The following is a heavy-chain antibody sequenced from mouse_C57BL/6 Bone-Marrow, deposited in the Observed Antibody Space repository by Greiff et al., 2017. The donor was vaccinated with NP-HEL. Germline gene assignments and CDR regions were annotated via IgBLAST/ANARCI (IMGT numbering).Heavy chain of an antibody. CDR1: GFTFSSYA. CDR2: ISAGGSYT. D-gene: IGHD2-4*01. V-gene: IGHV5-4*01. J-gene: IGHJ3*01. CDR3: ARDRLDYDYDWFAY. Sequence: EVKLMESGGGLVKPGGSLKLSCAASGFTFSSYAMSWVRQTPEKRLEWVATISAGGSYTYYPDNVKGRFTISRDNAKNNLYLQMSHLKSEDTAMYYCARDRLDYDYDWFAYWGQGTLVTVSA.